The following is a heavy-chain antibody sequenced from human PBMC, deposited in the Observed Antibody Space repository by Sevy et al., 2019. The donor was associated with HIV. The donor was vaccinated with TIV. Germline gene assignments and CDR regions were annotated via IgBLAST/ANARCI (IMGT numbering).Heavy chain of an antibody. Sequence: ASVKVSCKASGYTFIRYGISWVRQAPGQGLEWMGWISGSNGDTNYAQKVQGRGIMTTDTSTSTAYMGLRSLRSDDTAVYYCARDRNNYDSTGYPKGMDVWGQGTTVTVSS. D-gene: IGHD3-22*01. J-gene: IGHJ6*02. CDR3: ARDRNNYDSTGYPKGMDV. CDR2: ISGSNGDT. V-gene: IGHV1-18*01. CDR1: GYTFIRYG.